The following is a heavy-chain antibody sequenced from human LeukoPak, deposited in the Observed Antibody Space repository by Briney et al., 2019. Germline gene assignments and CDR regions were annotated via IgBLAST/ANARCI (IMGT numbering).Heavy chain of an antibody. J-gene: IGHJ4*02. Sequence: GGSLRLSCAASGFTFSSHWMHWVRQVPGKGLVWVSRINTDGSTTNYADSVKGRFTISRDNAKNTLYLQMNSLRAEDTAVYYCARSFSGPADCWGLGTLVTVPS. CDR1: GFTFSSHW. CDR3: ARSFSGPADC. D-gene: IGHD2/OR15-2a*01. V-gene: IGHV3-74*01. CDR2: INTDGSTT.